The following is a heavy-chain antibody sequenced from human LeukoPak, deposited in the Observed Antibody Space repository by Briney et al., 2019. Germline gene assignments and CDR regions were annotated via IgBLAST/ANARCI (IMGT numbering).Heavy chain of an antibody. Sequence: SETLSLTCTVSGGSISSYYWSWIRQPAGKGLEWIGRIYTSGSTNYNPSLKSRVTMSVDTSKNQSSLKLSSVTAADTAVYYCARDEGIVGATYYYYYYGMDVWGQGTTVTVSS. D-gene: IGHD1-26*01. CDR2: IYTSGST. CDR3: ARDEGIVGATYYYYYYGMDV. V-gene: IGHV4-4*07. CDR1: GGSISSYY. J-gene: IGHJ6*02.